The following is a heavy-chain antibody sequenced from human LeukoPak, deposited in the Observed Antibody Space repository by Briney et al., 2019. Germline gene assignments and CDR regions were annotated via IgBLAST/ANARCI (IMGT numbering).Heavy chain of an antibody. CDR3: ASGVGYDSSGYYDY. D-gene: IGHD3-22*01. V-gene: IGHV3-43*01. CDR2: ISWDGGST. Sequence: GGSRRLSCAASGFTFDDYTMHWVRQAPGKVLEWVSLISWDGGSTYYADSVKGRFTISRDNSKNSLYLQMNSLRTEDTALYYCASGVGYDSSGYYDYWGQGTLVTVSS. J-gene: IGHJ4*02. CDR1: GFTFDDYT.